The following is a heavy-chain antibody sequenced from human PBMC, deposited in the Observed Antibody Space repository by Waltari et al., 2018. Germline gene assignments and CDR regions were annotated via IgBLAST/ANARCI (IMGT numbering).Heavy chain of an antibody. V-gene: IGHV3-48*01. D-gene: IGHD4-4*01. Sequence: EVQLVESGGGLVQPGGSLRLSCAASGFTFNSYIMNWVRQAPGKGLEWVSYISSSSSTIYYADSVKGRFTISRDNAKNSLYLQMNSLRAEDTAVYYCARDSNKKYFQHWGQGTLVTVSS. J-gene: IGHJ1*01. CDR3: ARDSNKKYFQH. CDR2: ISSSSSTI. CDR1: GFTFNSYI.